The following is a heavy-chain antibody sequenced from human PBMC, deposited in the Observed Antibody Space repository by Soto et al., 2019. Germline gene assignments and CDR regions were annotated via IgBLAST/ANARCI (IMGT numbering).Heavy chain of an antibody. CDR2: IDPSDSQT. D-gene: IGHD3-22*01. CDR1: GYSFAGYW. CDR3: ARQIYDSDTGPNFQYYFDS. V-gene: IGHV5-10-1*01. Sequence: GESLKISCKGSGYSFAGYWITWVRQKPGKGLEWMGRIDPSDSQTYYSPSFRGHVTISVTKSVTTVFLQWSSLRASDTAMYYCARQIYDSDTGPNFQYYFDSWGQGTPVTVSS. J-gene: IGHJ4*02.